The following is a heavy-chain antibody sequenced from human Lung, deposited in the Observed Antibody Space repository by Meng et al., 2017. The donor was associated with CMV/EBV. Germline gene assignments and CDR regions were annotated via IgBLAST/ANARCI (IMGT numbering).Heavy chain of an antibody. Sequence: SVKVSCKPSGYSVSSYGVSWVRQAPGQGLGWMGWISGINGNTKYAEKFQGRVTVTKDFMELRSLRSDDTAVYYCARHSAIFYFDYWGQGTMVTVSS. D-gene: IGHD6-25*01. CDR1: GYSVSSYG. CDR3: ARHSAIFYFDY. V-gene: IGHV1-18*01. CDR2: ISGINGNT. J-gene: IGHJ4*02.